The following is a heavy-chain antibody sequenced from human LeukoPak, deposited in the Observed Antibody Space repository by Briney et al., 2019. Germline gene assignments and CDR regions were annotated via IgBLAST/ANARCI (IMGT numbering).Heavy chain of an antibody. CDR3: ARVASGYDVFDI. V-gene: IGHV4-61*01. CDR1: GGSVSSGSYY. CDR2: IYYSGST. J-gene: IGHJ3*02. Sequence: PSETLSLTCTVSGGSVSSGSYYWSWIRQPPGKGLEWIGYIYYSGSTNYNPSLKSRVTISVDTSKNQFPLKLSSVTAADTAVFYCARVASGYDVFDIWGQGTMVTVSS. D-gene: IGHD3-3*01.